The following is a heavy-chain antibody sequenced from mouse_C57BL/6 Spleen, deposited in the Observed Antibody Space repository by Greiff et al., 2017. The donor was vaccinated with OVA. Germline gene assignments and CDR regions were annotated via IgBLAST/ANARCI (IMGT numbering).Heavy chain of an antibody. CDR2: IDPETGGT. J-gene: IGHJ1*03. D-gene: IGHD1-1*01. V-gene: IGHV1-15*01. CDR1: GYTFTDYE. Sequence: QVQLKQSGAELVRPGASVTLSCKASGYTFTDYEMHWVKQTPVHGLEWIGAIDPETGGTAYNQKFKGKAILTADKSSSTAYMELRSLTSEDSAVYYCTRKGHYVRWYFDVWGTGTTVTVSS. CDR3: TRKGHYVRWYFDV.